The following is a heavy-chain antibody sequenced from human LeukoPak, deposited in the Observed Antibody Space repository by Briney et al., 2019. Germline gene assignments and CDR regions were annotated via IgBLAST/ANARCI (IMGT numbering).Heavy chain of an antibody. Sequence: ASVKVSCKASGYTFTSYGISWVRQAPGQGLEWMGWISAYNGNTNYAQKLQGRVTMTTDTSTSTAYMELRSLRSDDTAVYYCARGAYTPDYYDSSGSFDHWGQGTLVTVSS. CDR2: ISAYNGNT. V-gene: IGHV1-18*01. J-gene: IGHJ4*02. D-gene: IGHD3-22*01. CDR3: ARGAYTPDYYDSSGSFDH. CDR1: GYTFTSYG.